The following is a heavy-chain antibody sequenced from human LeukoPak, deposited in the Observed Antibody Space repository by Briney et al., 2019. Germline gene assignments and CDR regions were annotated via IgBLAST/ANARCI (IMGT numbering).Heavy chain of an antibody. J-gene: IGHJ3*01. CDR2: LYSVGTI. CDR3: ARLVVDSHAFDV. D-gene: IGHD6-19*01. CDR1: GFTVSGSY. Sequence: PGGSLRLSCAASGFTVSGSYMSWIRQAPGKGLEWVSILYSVGTIYYADFVKGRFTISRDNSKNTLYLQMNSLRVEDAAVYYCARLVVDSHAFDVWGQGTMVTVSS. V-gene: IGHV3-53*01.